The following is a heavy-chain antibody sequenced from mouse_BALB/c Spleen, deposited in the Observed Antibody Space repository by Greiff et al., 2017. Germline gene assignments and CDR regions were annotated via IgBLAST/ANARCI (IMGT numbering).Heavy chain of an antibody. J-gene: IGHJ2*01. D-gene: IGHD1-1*01. CDR1: GFTFSSFG. CDR2: ISSGSSTI. CDR3: ATTVVGGVGC. V-gene: IGHV5-17*02. Sequence: DVKLVESGGGLVQPGGSRKLSCAASGFTFSSFGMHWVRQAPEKGLEGVAYISSGSSTIYYADTVKGRFTISRDNPKNTLFLQMTSLRSEDTAMYYCATTVVGGVGCWGRGTTLTVSS.